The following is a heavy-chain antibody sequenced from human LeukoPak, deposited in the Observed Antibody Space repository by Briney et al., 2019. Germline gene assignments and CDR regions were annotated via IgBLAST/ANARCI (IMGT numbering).Heavy chain of an antibody. D-gene: IGHD3-22*01. V-gene: IGHV3-23*05. CDR1: GFNFNIYA. CDR3: ARAPSEIGGYYPEYFRH. Sequence: GGSLRLSCVASGFNFNIYAMNWVRQAPGKGLEWVSAVSSSGSGTYYAESVRGRFTISRDNAKNTVSLQMNSLRAEDTGVYFCARAPSEIGGYYPEYFRHWGQGTLVTVSS. CDR2: VSSSGSGT. J-gene: IGHJ1*01.